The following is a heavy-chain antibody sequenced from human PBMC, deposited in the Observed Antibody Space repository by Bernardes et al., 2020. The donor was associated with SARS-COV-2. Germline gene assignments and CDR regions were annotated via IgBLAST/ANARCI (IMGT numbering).Heavy chain of an antibody. CDR2: IYYSGTT. Sequence: LSLTCTVSGGSIRSSSYYWGWIRQPPGKGLEWIASIYYSGTTYYKASLKSRVTISLDRSKNQFSLKLMSVTATDTAVYYCARSYCTSIRCDWRAGYYAMDVWGQGTTVTVSS. J-gene: IGHJ6*02. V-gene: IGHV4-39*01. CDR1: GGSIRSSSYY. CDR3: ARSYCTSIRCDWRAGYYAMDV. D-gene: IGHD2-2*01.